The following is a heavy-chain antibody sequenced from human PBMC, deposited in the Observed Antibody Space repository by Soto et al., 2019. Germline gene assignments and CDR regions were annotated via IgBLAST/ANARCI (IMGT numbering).Heavy chain of an antibody. CDR1: GFTFSSYA. Sequence: GGSLRLSCAASGFTFSSYAMHWVRQAPGKGLEWVAVISYDGSNKYYADSVKGRFTISRDNSKNTLYLQMNSLRAEDTAVYYCAREYYYILTGYYSYYGIDFSGPGTTGTGSS. V-gene: IGHV3-30-3*01. CDR3: AREYYYILTGYYSYYGIDF. J-gene: IGHJ6*02. CDR2: ISYDGSNK. D-gene: IGHD3-9*01.